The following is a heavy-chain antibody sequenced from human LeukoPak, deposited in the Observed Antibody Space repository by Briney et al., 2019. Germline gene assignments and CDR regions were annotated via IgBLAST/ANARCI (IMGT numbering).Heavy chain of an antibody. CDR2: INCDGSST. D-gene: IGHD2-15*01. J-gene: IGHJ4*02. CDR3: ARGGYCSGGSCYDIFDY. Sequence: TGGSLRLSCAASGFTFSSYWMHWVRQAPGKGLVWVSRINCDGSSTSYADSVKGRFTISRDNAKNTLYLQMNSLRAEDTAVYYCARGGYCSGGSCYDIFDYWGQGTLVTVSS. CDR1: GFTFSSYW. V-gene: IGHV3-74*01.